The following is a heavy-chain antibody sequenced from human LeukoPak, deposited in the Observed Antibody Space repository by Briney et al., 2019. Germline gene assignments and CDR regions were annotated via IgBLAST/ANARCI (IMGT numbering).Heavy chain of an antibody. CDR2: INHSGST. V-gene: IGHV4-34*01. Sequence: SETLSLTCAVYGGSFSGYYWSWIRQPPGKGLEWIGEINHSGSTNYNPSLKSRVTILVDTSKNQFSLKLSSVTAADTAVYYCARAKILYGMDVWGQGTTVTVSS. J-gene: IGHJ6*02. CDR1: GGSFSGYY. CDR3: ARAKILYGMDV.